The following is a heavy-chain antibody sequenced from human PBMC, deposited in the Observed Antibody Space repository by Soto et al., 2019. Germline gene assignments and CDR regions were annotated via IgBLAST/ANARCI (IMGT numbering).Heavy chain of an antibody. CDR2: VNPSSGVT. V-gene: IGHV1-46*01. D-gene: IGHD6-19*01. J-gene: IGHJ4*02. CDR3: ARDMREGLSGWHGVDY. CDR1: GYACTSYY. Sequence: QVQLVQSGAEVKKPGASVKVSCKAFGYACTSYYIHWVRQAPGQGLEWMGIVNPSSGVTGYTEKFQGRVTMTSDTSTSTVYMELTSLRSEDTAVYYCARDMREGLSGWHGVDYWGQGTLVTVSS.